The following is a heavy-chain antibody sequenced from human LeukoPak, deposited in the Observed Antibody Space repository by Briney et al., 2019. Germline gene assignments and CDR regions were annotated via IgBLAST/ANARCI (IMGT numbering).Heavy chain of an antibody. D-gene: IGHD3-10*01. CDR1: GFPFRSFS. V-gene: IGHV3-21*01. CDR2: ISSSSTYI. CDR3: ARAEGSGSSFDY. Sequence: GGSLRLSCVASGFPFRSFSMNWVRQAPGKGLEWVSSISSSSTYIYYADTVKGRFTISRDNAKNSLYLQMNSLRVEDTAVYYCARAEGSGSSFDYWGQGTLVTVSS. J-gene: IGHJ4*02.